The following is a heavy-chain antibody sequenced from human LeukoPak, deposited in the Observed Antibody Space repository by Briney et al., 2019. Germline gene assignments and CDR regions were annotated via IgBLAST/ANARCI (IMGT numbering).Heavy chain of an antibody. CDR2: MYESGSS. CDR1: GASVSSGGYY. J-gene: IGHJ6*03. Sequence: PSETLSLTCSVSGASVSSGGYYWGWIRLPPGKGLEWIGSMYESGSSNYNPSRTSRVTIRIYTSKNQFALRLTSVTASDTAMYYCARPVGVGAPGYYMDLWGKGTTFIVSS. V-gene: IGHV4-39*01. D-gene: IGHD1-26*01. CDR3: ARPVGVGAPGYYMDL.